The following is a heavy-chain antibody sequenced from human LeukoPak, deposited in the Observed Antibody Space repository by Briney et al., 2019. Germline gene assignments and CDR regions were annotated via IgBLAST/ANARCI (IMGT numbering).Heavy chain of an antibody. CDR3: ARGYPVVYYDFWSGTKGYFDY. J-gene: IGHJ4*02. D-gene: IGHD3-3*01. V-gene: IGHV1-18*01. CDR2: ISAYNGNT. CDR1: GYTFTSYG. Sequence: GASVKVSCKASGYTFTSYGISWVRQAPGQGLEWMGWISAYNGNTNYAQKLQGRVTMTTDTSTSTAYMELRSLRSDDTAVYYCARGYPVVYYDFWSGTKGYFDYWGQGTLVTVSS.